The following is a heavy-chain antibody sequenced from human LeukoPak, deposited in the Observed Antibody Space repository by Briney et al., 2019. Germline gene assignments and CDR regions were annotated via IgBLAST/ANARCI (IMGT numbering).Heavy chain of an antibody. V-gene: IGHV3-48*03. CDR1: GFTFSSYE. D-gene: IGHD6-13*01. Sequence: SGGSLRLSCAASGFTFSSYEMNWVRQAPGKGLEWVSYISSSGSTIYYADSVKGRFTISRDNAKNSLYLQMNSLRAEDTAVYYCVSSSWYYFDYWGRGTLVTVSS. J-gene: IGHJ4*02. CDR2: ISSSGSTI. CDR3: VSSSWYYFDY.